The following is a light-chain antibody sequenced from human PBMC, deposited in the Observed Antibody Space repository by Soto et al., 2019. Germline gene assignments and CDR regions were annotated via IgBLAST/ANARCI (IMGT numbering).Light chain of an antibody. V-gene: IGKV3-15*01. J-gene: IGKJ1*01. CDR2: GAS. Sequence: IVLSQSPPTLSVTPGERATLSCRASQSVSSNLAWYQQKPGQAPRLLIYGASTRATGIPARFSGSGSGTEFTLTISRLEPEDFAVYYCQQYGSSPVTFGQGTKVDIK. CDR3: QQYGSSPVT. CDR1: QSVSSN.